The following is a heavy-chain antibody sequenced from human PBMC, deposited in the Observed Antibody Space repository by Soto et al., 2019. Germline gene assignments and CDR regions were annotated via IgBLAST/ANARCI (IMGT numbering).Heavy chain of an antibody. D-gene: IGHD2-15*01. CDR2: IYYSGST. V-gene: IGHV4-59*01. CDR1: GGSISSYY. CDR3: ARDLSGGSP. Sequence: QVQLQESGPGLVKPSETLSLTCTVSGGSISSYYWSWIRQPPGKGLEWIGYIYYSGSTNYNPSLKSRVTISVDTSKNQFSLKLSSVTAADTAVYYCARDLSGGSPWGQGTLVTVSS. J-gene: IGHJ5*02.